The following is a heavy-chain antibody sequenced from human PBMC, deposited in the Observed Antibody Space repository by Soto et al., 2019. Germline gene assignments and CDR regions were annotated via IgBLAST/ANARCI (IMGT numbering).Heavy chain of an antibody. V-gene: IGHV3-23*01. CDR2: ISGSGGST. CDR1: GLTFSSYA. J-gene: IGHJ4*02. Sequence: PGGSLRLSCAASGLTFSSYAMSWVRQAPGKGLEWVSAISGSGGSTYYADSVKGRFTISRDNSKNTLYLQMNSLRAEDTAVYYCAKVDSSGWYFDYWGQGTLVTVSS. D-gene: IGHD6-19*01. CDR3: AKVDSSGWYFDY.